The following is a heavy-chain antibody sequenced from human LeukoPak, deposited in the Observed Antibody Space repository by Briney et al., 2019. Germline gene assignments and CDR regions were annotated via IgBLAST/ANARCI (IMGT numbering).Heavy chain of an antibody. J-gene: IGHJ4*02. Sequence: GGSLRLSCAASGFTFSSYSMNWVRQAPGKGLEWVSYISSSSSTIYYADSVKGRFTISRDNAKNSLYLQMNSLRDEGTAVYYCARGYYYDSSGYKHWGQGTLVTVSS. CDR3: ARGYYYDSSGYKH. CDR1: GFTFSSYS. CDR2: ISSSSSTI. V-gene: IGHV3-48*02. D-gene: IGHD3-22*01.